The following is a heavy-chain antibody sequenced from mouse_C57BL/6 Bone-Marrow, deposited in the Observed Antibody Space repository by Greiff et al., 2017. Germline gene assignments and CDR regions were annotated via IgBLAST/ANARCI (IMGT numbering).Heavy chain of an antibody. CDR2: IYPGSGNT. D-gene: IGHD1-1*01. Sequence: QVQLQQSGAELVRPGASVKLSCKASGYTFTDYYINWVKQRSGQGLEWIARIYPGSGNTYYNEKFKGKATLTAEKSSSTAYMQLSSLTSEDSAVYFCARYYYGSRGYFDYWGQGTTLTVSS. CDR3: ARYYYGSRGYFDY. V-gene: IGHV1-76*01. CDR1: GYTFTDYY. J-gene: IGHJ2*01.